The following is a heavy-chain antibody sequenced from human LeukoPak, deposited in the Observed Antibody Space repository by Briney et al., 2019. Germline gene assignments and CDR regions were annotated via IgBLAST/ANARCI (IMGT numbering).Heavy chain of an antibody. V-gene: IGHV1-18*01. D-gene: IGHD6-13*01. J-gene: IGHJ5*02. Sequence: ASVKVSRKASGYTFTSYGISWVRQAPGQGLEWMGWISAYNGNTNYAQKLQGRVTMTTDTSTSTAYMELRSLRSDDTAVYYCARDLGIIAATPDWFDPWGQGTLVTVSS. CDR2: ISAYNGNT. CDR3: ARDLGIIAATPDWFDP. CDR1: GYTFTSYG.